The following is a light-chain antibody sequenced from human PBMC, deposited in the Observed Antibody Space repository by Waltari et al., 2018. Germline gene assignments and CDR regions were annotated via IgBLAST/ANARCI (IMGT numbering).Light chain of an antibody. CDR3: SSHGGSDKFYV. Sequence: QSALTQPPSASGSPGQSVAISCTGTSSDIGRYDLVSWYQQHPGKAPKLIISEVNKRPSGVPDRFSVAKSGNTASLTVSGLQAEDEADYYCSSHGGSDKFYVFGTGTKVTVL. CDR2: EVN. J-gene: IGLJ1*01. V-gene: IGLV2-8*01. CDR1: SSDIGRYDL.